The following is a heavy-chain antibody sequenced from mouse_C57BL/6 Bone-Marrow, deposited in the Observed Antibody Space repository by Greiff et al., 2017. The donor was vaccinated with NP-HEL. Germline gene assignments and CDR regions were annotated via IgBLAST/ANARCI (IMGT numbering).Heavy chain of an antibody. J-gene: IGHJ2*03. Sequence: VQLQQPGAELVMPGASVKLSCKASGYTFTSYWMHWVKQRPGQGLEWIGEIDPSDSDTNYNQKFKGKATLTVDKSSSTAYMQLSSLTSEDSAVYSGARVVCYYGYYFYYGGRGTGLTVSS. V-gene: IGHV1-69*01. CDR1: GYTFTSYW. D-gene: IGHD1-1*01. CDR2: IDPSDSDT. CDR3: ARVVCYYGYYFYY.